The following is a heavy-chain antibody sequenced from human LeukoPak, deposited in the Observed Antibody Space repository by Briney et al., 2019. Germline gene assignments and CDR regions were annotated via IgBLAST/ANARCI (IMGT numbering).Heavy chain of an antibody. CDR1: GDTVTSYD. D-gene: IGHD7-27*01. Sequence: ASEKVSCKASGDTVTSYDFYWVRQAPGQRPEWMGWMSPNSGDTGYAQKFQDRVTMTRNTSISTAYMELSSLRSDDTAVYYCARGPPNWGYDYWGPGTLVTVSS. CDR3: ARGPPNWGYDY. CDR2: MSPNSGDT. J-gene: IGHJ4*02. V-gene: IGHV1-8*01.